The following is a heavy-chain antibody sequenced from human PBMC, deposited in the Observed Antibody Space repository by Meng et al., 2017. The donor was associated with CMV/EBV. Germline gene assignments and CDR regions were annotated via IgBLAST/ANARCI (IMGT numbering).Heavy chain of an antibody. V-gene: IGHV3-20*01. D-gene: IGHD1-26*01. J-gene: IGHJ3*02. Sequence: GGSLRLSCAASGFTFDDYGMSWVRQAPGKGLEWVSGINWNGGSTGYADSVKGRFTISRDNAKNSLYLQMNSLRAEDTALYHCARVGYSGSYYDDAFDIWGQGTMVTV. CDR3: ARVGYSGSYYDDAFDI. CDR2: INWNGGST. CDR1: GFTFDDYG.